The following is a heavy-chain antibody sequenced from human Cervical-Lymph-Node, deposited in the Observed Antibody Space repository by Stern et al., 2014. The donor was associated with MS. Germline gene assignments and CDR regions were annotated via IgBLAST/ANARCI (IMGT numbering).Heavy chain of an antibody. CDR2: IHPNSDGT. V-gene: IGHV1-2*02. J-gene: IGHJ4*02. D-gene: IGHD6-19*01. CDR1: GYTFTGYY. CDR3: ARQGIAVAAEDY. Sequence: VQLVESGAEVKKPGASVKVSCKASGYTFTGYYMHWVRQAPGQGLEWMGWIHPNSDGTNYAQKFQGRVTMTRDTSISTAYMELSRLRSDDTAVYYCARQGIAVAAEDYWGQGTLVTVSS.